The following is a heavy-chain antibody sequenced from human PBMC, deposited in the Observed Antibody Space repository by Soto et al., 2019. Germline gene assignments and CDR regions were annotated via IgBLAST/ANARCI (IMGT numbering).Heavy chain of an antibody. CDR3: ARTYTSSKLGYAY. V-gene: IGHV1-2*02. CDR2: INPNSGGT. CDR1: GFTFTAYY. J-gene: IGHJ4*02. Sequence: QVQLVESGGGLVKPGGSLRLSCEGSGFTFTAYYIHWVRQAPGQGLEWVGWINPNSGGTNYAQMFQGRVTMTRDTSISTAYMELSRLRSDDTAVYYCARTYTSSKLGYAYWGQGTLVTVSS. D-gene: IGHD6-6*01.